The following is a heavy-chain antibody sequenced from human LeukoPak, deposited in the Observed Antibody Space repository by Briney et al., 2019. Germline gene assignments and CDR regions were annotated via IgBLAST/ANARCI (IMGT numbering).Heavy chain of an antibody. CDR3: ARGGSMVRGAPRPPYYFDY. J-gene: IGHJ4*02. CDR1: GYTFTNYG. CDR2: ISAYNGDT. Sequence: GASVKVSCKASGYTFTNYGISWVRQAPGQGLEWMGWISAYNGDTNYAQKLQGRVTVTTDTSTTTAYMELRSLRSDDTAVYYCARGGSMVRGAPRPPYYFDYWGQGTLVTVSS. V-gene: IGHV1-18*01. D-gene: IGHD3-10*01.